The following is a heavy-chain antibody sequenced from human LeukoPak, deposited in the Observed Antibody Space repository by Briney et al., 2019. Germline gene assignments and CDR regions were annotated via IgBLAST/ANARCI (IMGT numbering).Heavy chain of an antibody. J-gene: IGHJ6*02. Sequence: GGSLRLSCAASGFTVSSNYMSWVRQAPGKGLEWVSVIYSGGSTYYADSVKGRFTISRDNSKNTLYLQMNSLRAEDTAVYYCARDYYYYYGMDVWGQGTTVTVSS. CDR2: IYSGGST. V-gene: IGHV3-66*01. CDR3: ARDYYYYYGMDV. CDR1: GFTVSSNY.